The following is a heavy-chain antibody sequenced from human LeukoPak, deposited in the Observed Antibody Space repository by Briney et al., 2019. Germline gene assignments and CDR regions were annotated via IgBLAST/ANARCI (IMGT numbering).Heavy chain of an antibody. CDR1: GYSFTSYW. V-gene: IGHV5-51*01. Sequence: GESLQISCKGSGYSFTSYWTAWVRQMPGKGLEWMGIIYPGDSDTRYSPSSQGQVTISADQSISTAYLQWSSLKASDTAMYYCARRRYDYYDSSGYYRLDAFDIWGQGTMVTVSS. CDR2: IYPGDSDT. D-gene: IGHD3-22*01. CDR3: ARRRYDYYDSSGYYRLDAFDI. J-gene: IGHJ3*02.